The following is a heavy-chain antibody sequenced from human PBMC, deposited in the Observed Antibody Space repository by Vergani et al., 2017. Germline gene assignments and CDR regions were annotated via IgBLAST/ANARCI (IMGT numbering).Heavy chain of an antibody. CDR3: ARALTTMVRGVIIPPNWFDP. Sequence: QVQLQESGPGLVKPSQTLSLTCTVSGGSISSGGYYWSWIRQHPGNGLEWIGYIYYSGSTYYNPSLKSRVTISVDTSKNQFSLKLSSVTAADTAVYYCARALTTMVRGVIIPPNWFDPWGQGTLVTVSS. D-gene: IGHD3-10*01. CDR1: GGSISSGGYY. CDR2: IYYSGST. V-gene: IGHV4-31*03. J-gene: IGHJ5*02.